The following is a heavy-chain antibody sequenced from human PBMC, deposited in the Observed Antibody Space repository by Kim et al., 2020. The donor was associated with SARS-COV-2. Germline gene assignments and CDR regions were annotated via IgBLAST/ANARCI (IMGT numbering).Heavy chain of an antibody. V-gene: IGHV3-64D*09. CDR1: GFTFSSYA. J-gene: IGHJ6*02. Sequence: GGSLRPSCSASGFTFSSYAMHWVRQAPGKGLEYVSAISSNGGSTYYADSVKGRFTISRDNSKNTLYLQMSSLRAEDTAVYYCVKDSSEQYYDYGMDVWGQGTTVTVSS. CDR2: ISSNGGST. CDR3: VKDSSEQYYDYGMDV.